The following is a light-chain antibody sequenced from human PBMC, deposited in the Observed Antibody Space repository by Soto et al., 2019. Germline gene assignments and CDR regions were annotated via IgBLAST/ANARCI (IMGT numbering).Light chain of an antibody. V-gene: IGLV2-14*01. J-gene: IGLJ1*01. CDR2: AVS. CDR1: SXDVGLYDY. CDR3: SSYTSDSSYV. Sequence: QSALTQPASVSGSPGQSITIYCTGTSXDVGLYDYVSWYQQHPGKAPQLMIYAVSNRPSGVSNRFSASKSGNTASLFISGLQAEDEADYYCSSYTSDSSYVFGSGTKVTVL.